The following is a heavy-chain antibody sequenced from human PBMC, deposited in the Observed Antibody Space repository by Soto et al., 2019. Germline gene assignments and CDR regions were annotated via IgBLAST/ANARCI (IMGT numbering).Heavy chain of an antibody. J-gene: IGHJ4*02. CDR1: GFTFDDYA. CDR3: AKGAVTSIFAYFDY. V-gene: IGHV3-9*01. CDR2: ISWNSGNI. Sequence: EVHLVESGGGLVQPGRSLRLSCAASGFTFDDYAMHWVRQVPGKGLEWVSSISWNSGNIVYADSVKGRFTISRDSANNALYLQMNSLKTEDTALYYCAKGAVTSIFAYFDYRGQGTLVTVSS. D-gene: IGHD3-3*01.